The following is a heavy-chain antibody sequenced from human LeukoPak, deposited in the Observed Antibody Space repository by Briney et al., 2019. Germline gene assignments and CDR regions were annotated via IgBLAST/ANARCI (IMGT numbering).Heavy chain of an antibody. CDR2: IKQDGSEK. J-gene: IGHJ4*02. Sequence: GGSLRLSCAASGFTFSSYWMSWVRQAPGKGLEWVANIKQDGSEKFYVDSVKGRFTISRDNDKNSLCLQMNSLRAEGTAVYYCARAVGATHFDYWGQGILVTVSS. D-gene: IGHD1-26*01. CDR3: ARAVGATHFDY. V-gene: IGHV3-7*04. CDR1: GFTFSSYW.